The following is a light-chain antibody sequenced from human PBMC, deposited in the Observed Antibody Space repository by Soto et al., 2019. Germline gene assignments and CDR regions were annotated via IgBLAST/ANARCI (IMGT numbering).Light chain of an antibody. CDR3: QEYNSYTWT. V-gene: IGKV1-5*01. CDR1: QSIRNW. CDR2: DAS. J-gene: IGKJ1*01. Sequence: IQMYQSPSTLSATDGDGVTSTCRASQSIRNWLAWYQQKPGKVPKLLIYDASSLASGVPSRFSGSGSGTEFTLTISSLQPDDFASFYCQEYNSYTWTFGQGAKVDIK.